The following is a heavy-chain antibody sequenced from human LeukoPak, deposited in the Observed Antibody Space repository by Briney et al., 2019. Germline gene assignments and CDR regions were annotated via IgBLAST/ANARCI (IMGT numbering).Heavy chain of an antibody. CDR3: TTDGWSGPKNFDY. D-gene: IGHD3-3*01. V-gene: IGHV3-15*01. Sequence: GGSLRLSCAASGFTFSNAWMSWVRQAPGKGLEWVGRIKSKTDGGTTDYAAPVKGRFTISRDDSKNTLYLQMNSLKTEDTAVYYCTTDGWSGPKNFDYWGQGTLVTVSS. CDR2: IKSKTDGGTT. CDR1: GFTFSNAW. J-gene: IGHJ4*02.